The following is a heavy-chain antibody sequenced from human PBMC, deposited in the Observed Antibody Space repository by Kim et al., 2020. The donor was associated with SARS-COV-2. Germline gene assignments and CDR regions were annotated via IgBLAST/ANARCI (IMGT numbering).Heavy chain of an antibody. Sequence: SVKVSCKASGGTFSSYAISWVRQAPGQGLEWMGGIIPIFGTANYAQKFQGRVTITADESTSTAYMELSSLRSEDTAVYYCARAQYCSSTSCYIPFDYWGQGTLVTVSS. V-gene: IGHV1-69*13. CDR2: IIPIFGTA. CDR3: ARAQYCSSTSCYIPFDY. CDR1: GGTFSSYA. D-gene: IGHD2-2*02. J-gene: IGHJ4*02.